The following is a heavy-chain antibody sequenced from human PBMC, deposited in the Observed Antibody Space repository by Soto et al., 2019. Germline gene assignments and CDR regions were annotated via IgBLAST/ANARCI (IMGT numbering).Heavy chain of an antibody. CDR1: GGTFSSYA. CDR3: ARDVDTALDYYYYGMDV. V-gene: IGHV1-69*06. Sequence: SVKVSCKASGGTFSSYAISWVRQAPGQGLEWMGGTIPIFGTANYAQKFQGRVTITADKSTSTAYMELSSLRSEDTAVYYCARDVDTALDYYYYGMDVWGQGTTVTVSS. D-gene: IGHD5-18*01. J-gene: IGHJ6*02. CDR2: TIPIFGTA.